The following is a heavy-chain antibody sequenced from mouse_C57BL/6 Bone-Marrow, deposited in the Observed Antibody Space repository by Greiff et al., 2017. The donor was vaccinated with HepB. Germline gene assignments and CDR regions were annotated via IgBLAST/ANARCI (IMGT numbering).Heavy chain of an antibody. Sequence: QVQLKESGPELVKPGASVKLSCKASGYTFTSYDINWVKQRPGQGLEWIGWIYPRDGSTKYNEKFKGKATLTVDTSSSTAYMELHSLTSEDSAVYFCARWSYYYGSSCHWYFDVWGTGTTVTVSS. J-gene: IGHJ1*03. CDR1: GYTFTSYD. V-gene: IGHV1-85*01. D-gene: IGHD1-1*01. CDR3: ARWSYYYGSSCHWYFDV. CDR2: IYPRDGST.